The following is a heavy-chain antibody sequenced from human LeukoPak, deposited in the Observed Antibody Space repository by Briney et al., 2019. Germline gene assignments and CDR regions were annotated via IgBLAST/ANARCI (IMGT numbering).Heavy chain of an antibody. V-gene: IGHV2-5*02. CDR3: AHRGHDWNDLWFDP. CDR2: IYWDDNK. CDR1: GFSLSISGVG. Sequence: SGPTLVNPTQTLTLTCTFSGFSLSISGVGVGWIRQPPGKALEWLALIYWDDNKRYSPSLKSRLTITKDTSKNQVVLTMTNMDPVDTATYYCAHRGHDWNDLWFDPWGQGTLVTVSS. D-gene: IGHD1-1*01. J-gene: IGHJ5*02.